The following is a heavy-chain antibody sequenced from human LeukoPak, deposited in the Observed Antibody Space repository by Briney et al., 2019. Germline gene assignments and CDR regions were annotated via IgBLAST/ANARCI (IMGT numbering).Heavy chain of an antibody. CDR2: FYTSGSS. CDR1: GGSISDFY. J-gene: IGHJ3*02. CDR3: ARVPRNYYDSGGYRVDVFDI. V-gene: IGHV4-4*07. Sequence: PSETLSLTCTVSGGSISDFYWSWIRQPAGMGLEWIGHFYTSGSSNYNPSLKSRVTVSLDTSMNQFTLRLGSVTAADTAVYYCARVPRNYYDSGGYRVDVFDIWGQGTMVTVSS. D-gene: IGHD3-22*01.